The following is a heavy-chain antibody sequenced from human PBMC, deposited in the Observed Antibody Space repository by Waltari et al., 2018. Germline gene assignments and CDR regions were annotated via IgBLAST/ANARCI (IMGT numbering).Heavy chain of an antibody. CDR1: GGSFSGSS. CDR3: ARAWISLILGATSAFDI. CDR2: INHSGST. D-gene: IGHD1-26*01. J-gene: IGHJ3*02. Sequence: QVQLQQWGAGLLKPSETLSLTCAVSGGSFSGSSWSWIRRPPGKGLEWIWEINHSGSTNYNPSLKSRVTISVDTAKNQFSLKLSSVTAADTAVYYCARAWISLILGATSAFDIWGQGTMVTVS. V-gene: IGHV4-34*01.